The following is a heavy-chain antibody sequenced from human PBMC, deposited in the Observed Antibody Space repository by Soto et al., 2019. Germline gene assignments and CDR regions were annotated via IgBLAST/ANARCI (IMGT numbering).Heavy chain of an antibody. Sequence: SETLSLTCTVSGGSISSYYWSWIRQPPGKGLEWIGYIYYSGSTNYNPSLKSRVTISVDTSKNQFSLKLSSVTAADTAVYYCARVHTAMVTFYYYYYMDVWGKGTTVTVSS. J-gene: IGHJ6*03. CDR1: GGSISSYY. V-gene: IGHV4-59*01. CDR3: ARVHTAMVTFYYYYYMDV. D-gene: IGHD5-18*01. CDR2: IYYSGST.